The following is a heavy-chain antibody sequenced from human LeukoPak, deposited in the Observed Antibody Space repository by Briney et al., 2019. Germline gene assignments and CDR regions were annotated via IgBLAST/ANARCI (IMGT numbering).Heavy chain of an antibody. CDR2: IIPILGIA. V-gene: IGHV1-69*04. CDR3: ARRIAAAGNYGMDV. J-gene: IGHJ6*02. D-gene: IGHD6-13*01. CDR1: GGTFSSYA. Sequence: SVKVSCKASGGTFSSYAISWVRQAPGQGLEWMGRIIPILGIANYAQKFQGRVTITADKSTSTAYMELSSLRPEDTAVYYCARRIAAAGNYGMDVWGQGTTVTVSS.